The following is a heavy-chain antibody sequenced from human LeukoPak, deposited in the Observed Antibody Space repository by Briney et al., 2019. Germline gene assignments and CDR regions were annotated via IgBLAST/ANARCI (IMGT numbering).Heavy chain of an antibody. V-gene: IGHV3-23*01. CDR3: ARRGIVLGAAPVLKYSFDY. D-gene: IGHD1-26*01. CDR2: ISVSGGGT. J-gene: IGHJ4*02. Sequence: PGGSLRLSCAASGFTFSSYAMSWVRQAPGKGLEWVSSISVSGGGTYYADSVKGWFTISRDNSKNTLYLQMNSLSAEDTAVYYCARRGIVLGAAPVLKYSFDYSGQGTLVTVSS. CDR1: GFTFSSYA.